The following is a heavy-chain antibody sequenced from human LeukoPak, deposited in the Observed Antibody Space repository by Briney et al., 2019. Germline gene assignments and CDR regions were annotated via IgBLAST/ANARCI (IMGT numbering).Heavy chain of an antibody. J-gene: IGHJ4*02. CDR3: ARLLGARSATIDY. V-gene: IGHV4-31*03. D-gene: IGHD2-15*01. Sequence: KSSETLSLTCTVSGGSIDNGDYYWSWIRQHPGKGLEWIGYVYYTGSTYYNPSLESRATISIDTSKNQFSLKLSSVTAADTAVYYCARLLGARSATIDYWGRGTLVTVSS. CDR2: VYYTGST. CDR1: GGSIDNGDYY.